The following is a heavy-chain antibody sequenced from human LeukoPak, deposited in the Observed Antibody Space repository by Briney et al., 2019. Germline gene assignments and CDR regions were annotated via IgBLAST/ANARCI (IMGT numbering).Heavy chain of an antibody. V-gene: IGHV4-59*06. CDR3: AIWEVRRGFDP. D-gene: IGHD1-26*01. CDR1: GGSISSYY. CDR2: IYYSGST. Sequence: SETLSLTCTVSGGSISSYYWSWIRQPAGKGLEWIGYIYYSGSTYYNPSLKSRVTISVDTSKNQFSLKLSSVTAADTAVYYCAIWEVRRGFDPWGQGTLVTVSS. J-gene: IGHJ5*02.